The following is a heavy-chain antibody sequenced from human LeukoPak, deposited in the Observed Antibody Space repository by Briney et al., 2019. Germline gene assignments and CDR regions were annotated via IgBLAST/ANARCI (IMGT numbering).Heavy chain of an antibody. CDR1: GYTFNSYD. CDR2: MNANSGNT. J-gene: IGHJ3*02. Sequence: ASVKVSCKASGYTFNSYDINWVRQATGQGLEWMGWMNANSGNTGYAQKFQGRVTMTRNTSISTAYMELSSLRSEDTAVYYCARSRSGWYLRGSDAFDIWGQGTMVTVSS. D-gene: IGHD6-19*01. V-gene: IGHV1-8*01. CDR3: ARSRSGWYLRGSDAFDI.